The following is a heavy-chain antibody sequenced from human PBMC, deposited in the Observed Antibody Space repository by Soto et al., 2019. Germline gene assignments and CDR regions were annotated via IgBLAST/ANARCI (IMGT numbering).Heavy chain of an antibody. Sequence: QVQLVESGGGVVQPGRSLRLSCAASGFTFSDYGINWVRQAPGKGLVWVAVVSYEGSKSYYADFVKGRFIISRDNSKNTLYLQMASLRPEDTPVYYCAKDHWAAYSGYSIRNDLDVWGQGTTVTVSS. CDR3: AKDHWAAYSGYSIRNDLDV. D-gene: IGHD1-26*01. V-gene: IGHV3-30*18. J-gene: IGHJ6*02. CDR1: GFTFSDYG. CDR2: VSYEGSKS.